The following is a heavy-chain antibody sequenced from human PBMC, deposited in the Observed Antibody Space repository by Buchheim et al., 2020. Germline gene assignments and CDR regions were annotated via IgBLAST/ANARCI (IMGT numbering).Heavy chain of an antibody. V-gene: IGHV1-69*08. CDR1: GGTFSSYT. Sequence: QVQLVQSGAEVKKPGSSVKVSCKASGGTFSSYTISWVRQAPGQGLEWMGRIIPILGIANYAQKFQGRVTITADKSTSTAYMELSSLRSEDTAVYYCARESGNCSGGSCYSPQTFGWGQGTL. CDR3: ARESGNCSGGSCYSPQTFG. J-gene: IGHJ4*02. CDR2: IIPILGIA. D-gene: IGHD2-15*01.